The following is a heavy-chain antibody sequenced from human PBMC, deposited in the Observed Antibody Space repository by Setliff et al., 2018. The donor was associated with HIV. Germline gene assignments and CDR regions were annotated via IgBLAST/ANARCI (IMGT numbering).Heavy chain of an antibody. D-gene: IGHD3-16*01. CDR1: GFTFINYY. CDR2: INLDGSGT. J-gene: IGHJ5*02. V-gene: IGHV3-7*03. CDR3: VRDSARPGGITPP. Sequence: GGSLRLSCAASGFTFINYYMAWVRQRPGKGLEWVANINLDGSGTHYVDSVKGRFTISRDNAKNSLYPRLNSLRVDDTAVYYCVRDSARPGGITPPWGQGTLVTVSS.